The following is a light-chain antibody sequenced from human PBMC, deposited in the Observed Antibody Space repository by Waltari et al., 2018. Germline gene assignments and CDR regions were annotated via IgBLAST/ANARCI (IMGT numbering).Light chain of an antibody. V-gene: IGKV4-1*01. CDR1: QTVFYSANNKNY. Sequence: DIVVTQSPESLAVSLGERATINCKSSQTVFYSANNKNYLAWYQQKPGQPPQLIIYWASEREPGVPDRFVGSGSGRDFTLTITNLQAEDVAVYFCQQYFTSVPWTFGPGTKVEI. CDR2: WAS. CDR3: QQYFTSVPWT. J-gene: IGKJ1*01.